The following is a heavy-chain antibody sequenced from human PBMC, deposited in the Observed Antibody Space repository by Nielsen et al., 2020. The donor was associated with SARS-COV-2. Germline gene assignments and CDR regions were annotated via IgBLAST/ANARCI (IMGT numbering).Heavy chain of an antibody. CDR2: INPDGSMK. CDR3: LQGGAS. V-gene: IGHV3-7*05. Sequence: GGSLRLFCAASGFSFSTSWMNWVRQGPGKRLEWVANINPDGSMKRHVDSVMGRFTISRDNARDSLYLQMNNLRAEDTAIYYCLQGGASWGQGTLVTVSS. CDR1: GFSFSTSW. D-gene: IGHD1-1*01. J-gene: IGHJ5*02.